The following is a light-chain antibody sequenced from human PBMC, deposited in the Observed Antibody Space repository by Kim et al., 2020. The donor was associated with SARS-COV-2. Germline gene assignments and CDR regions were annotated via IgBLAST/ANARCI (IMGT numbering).Light chain of an antibody. J-gene: IGLJ1*01. Sequence: SVTPGKTATITCGGDNIGGKSVHWYQQKPGQAPVLVIHYNTDRPSGIPERFSGSNSGNTATLTISRVEAGDEADYYCQVWDNTSVLFGTGTKVTVL. CDR2: YNT. CDR1: NIGGKS. CDR3: QVWDNTSVL. V-gene: IGLV3-21*04.